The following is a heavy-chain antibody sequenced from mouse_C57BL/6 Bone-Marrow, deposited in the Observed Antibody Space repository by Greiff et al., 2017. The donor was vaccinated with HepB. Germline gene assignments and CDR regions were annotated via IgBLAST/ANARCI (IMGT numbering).Heavy chain of an antibody. J-gene: IGHJ4*01. CDR3: ARRDYYGSSYYAMDY. Sequence: EVMLVESGGGLVQPGGSLKLSCAASGFTFSDYYMYWVRQTPEKRLEWVAYISNGGGSTYYPDTVKARFTISRDNAKNTLYLQMSRLKSEDTAMYYCARRDYYGSSYYAMDYWGQGTSVTVSS. V-gene: IGHV5-12*01. CDR1: GFTFSDYY. D-gene: IGHD1-1*01. CDR2: ISNGGGST.